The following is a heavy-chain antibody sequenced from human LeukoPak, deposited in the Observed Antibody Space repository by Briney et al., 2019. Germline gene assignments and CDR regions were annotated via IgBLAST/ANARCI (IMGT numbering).Heavy chain of an antibody. Sequence: GGSLRLSCAASGFTFSSYSMNLVRQAPGKGLEWVSSISSSSSYIYYADSVKGRFTISRDNAKNSLYLQMNSLRAEDTAVYYCYSIGSPRRFDYWGQGTLVTVSS. J-gene: IGHJ4*02. CDR3: YSIGSPRRFDY. V-gene: IGHV3-21*01. D-gene: IGHD2-15*01. CDR1: GFTFSSYS. CDR2: ISSSSSYI.